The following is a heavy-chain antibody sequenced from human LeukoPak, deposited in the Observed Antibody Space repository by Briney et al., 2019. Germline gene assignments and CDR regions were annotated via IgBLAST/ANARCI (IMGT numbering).Heavy chain of an antibody. Sequence: PGGSLRLSCAASGFTFSSYSMNWVRQAPGKGLEWVSSISSSSSYIYYADSVKGRFTISRDNAKNSLYLQMNSLRAEDTAVYYCARGSTSVAGSPIDYWGQGTLVTVSS. V-gene: IGHV3-21*01. J-gene: IGHJ4*02. D-gene: IGHD6-19*01. CDR2: ISSSSSYI. CDR1: GFTFSSYS. CDR3: ARGSTSVAGSPIDY.